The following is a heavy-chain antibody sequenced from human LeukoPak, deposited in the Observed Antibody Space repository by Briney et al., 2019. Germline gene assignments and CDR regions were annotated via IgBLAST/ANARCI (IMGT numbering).Heavy chain of an antibody. CDR3: ARGGGSSGYYTDY. D-gene: IGHD3-22*01. V-gene: IGHV4-34*01. J-gene: IGHJ4*02. CDR1: GGSFSGYY. Sequence: SETLPLTCAVYGGSFSGYYWSWIRQPPGKGLGWIGEINHSGSTNYNPSLKSRVTISVDTSKNQFSLKLSSVTAADTAVYYCARGGGSSGYYTDYWGQGTLVTVSS. CDR2: INHSGST.